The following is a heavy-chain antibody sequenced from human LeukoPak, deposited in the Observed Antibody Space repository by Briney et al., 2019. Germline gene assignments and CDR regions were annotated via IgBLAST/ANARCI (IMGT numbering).Heavy chain of an antibody. Sequence: ASVKVSCKASGGTFSSYAISWVRQAPGQGLEWMGGVIPIFGTANYAQKFQGRVTITTDESTSTAYMELSSLRSEDTAVYYCAARYCSSTSCYFVSSWGQGTLVTVSS. CDR1: GGTFSSYA. J-gene: IGHJ4*02. CDR2: VIPIFGTA. D-gene: IGHD2-2*01. CDR3: AARYCSSTSCYFVSS. V-gene: IGHV1-69*05.